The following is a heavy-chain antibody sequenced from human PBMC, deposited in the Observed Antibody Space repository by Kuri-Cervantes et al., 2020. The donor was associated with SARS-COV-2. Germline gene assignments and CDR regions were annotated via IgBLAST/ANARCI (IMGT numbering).Heavy chain of an antibody. CDR2: INWNSDRL. Sequence: GGSLRLSCAVSGFTFENYAMHWVRQAPGKGLEWVSSINWNSDRLAYADSVKGRFTISRDNAKNSLYLQMNSLRAEDTAVYYCARSLWFGEVGDAFDIWGQGTMVTVSS. J-gene: IGHJ3*02. D-gene: IGHD3-10*01. CDR3: ARSLWFGEVGDAFDI. V-gene: IGHV3-9*01. CDR1: GFTFENYA.